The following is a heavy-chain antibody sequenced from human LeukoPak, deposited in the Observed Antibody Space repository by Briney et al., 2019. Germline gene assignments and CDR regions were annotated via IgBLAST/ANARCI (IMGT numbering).Heavy chain of an antibody. D-gene: IGHD6-13*01. V-gene: IGHV3-66*01. J-gene: IGHJ3*02. Sequence: GGSLRLSCAGSGFLFNNYRMNWVRQAPGKGLEWVSVIYSGGSTYYADSVKGRFTISRDNSKNTLYLQMNSLRAEDTAVYYCAREGGYSSSWDAFDIWGQGTMVTVSS. CDR3: AREGGYSSSWDAFDI. CDR2: IYSGGST. CDR1: GFLFNNYR.